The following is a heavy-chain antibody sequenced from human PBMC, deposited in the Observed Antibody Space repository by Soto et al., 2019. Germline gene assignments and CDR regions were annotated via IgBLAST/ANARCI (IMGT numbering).Heavy chain of an antibody. CDR1: GYTFTSYG. J-gene: IGHJ6*02. CDR3: VRGRIQLWLYYYGMDV. D-gene: IGHD5-18*01. V-gene: IGHV1-18*01. Sequence: QVQLVQSGAEVKKPGDSVKVSCKASGYTFTSYGISWVRQAPGQGLEWMGWISAYNGNTNYAQKLQGRVTMTTDTSTSTAYMELRCLRSDDTAVYYCVRGRIQLWLYYYGMDVWGQGTTVTVSS. CDR2: ISAYNGNT.